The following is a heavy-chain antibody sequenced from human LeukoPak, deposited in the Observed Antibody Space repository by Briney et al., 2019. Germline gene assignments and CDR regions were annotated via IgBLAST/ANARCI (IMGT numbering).Heavy chain of an antibody. V-gene: IGHV4-31*03. J-gene: IGHJ3*02. CDR1: GGSISSGHY. Sequence: SETLSLTCTVSGGSISSGHYWSWIRQHPGKGLEWIGHIYYSGTTYYNPSLKSRVTISVDTSKNQFSLKLTSVTAADTAVYYCARGVSGYGDQIDIWGQGTVVTVSS. CDR3: ARGVSGYGDQIDI. D-gene: IGHD4-17*01. CDR2: IYYSGTT.